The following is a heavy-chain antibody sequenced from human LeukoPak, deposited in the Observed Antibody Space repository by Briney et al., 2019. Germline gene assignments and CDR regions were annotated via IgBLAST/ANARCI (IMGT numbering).Heavy chain of an antibody. J-gene: IGHJ6*03. Sequence: GGSLRLSCAGSGFSFSSYGMHWVRQAPGKGLEWMAFIRSDGSNKYYADSVKGRFTISRDNSKNTLYLQMNSLRAEDTAVYYCAKDSTPYSSSWYSPYYYYYMDVWGKGTTVTISS. CDR3: AKDSTPYSSSWYSPYYYYYMDV. CDR2: IRSDGSNK. CDR1: GFSFSSYG. V-gene: IGHV3-30*02. D-gene: IGHD6-13*01.